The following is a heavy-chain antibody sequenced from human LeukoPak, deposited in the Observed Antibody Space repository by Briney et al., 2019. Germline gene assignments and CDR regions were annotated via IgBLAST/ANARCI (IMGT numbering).Heavy chain of an antibody. Sequence: ASVKVSCKVSGYTLTELSMHWVRQAPGKGLEWMGGFDPEDGETIYAQKFQGRVTMTEDTSTDTAYMELSSLRSEDTAVYYCATLPGFVVVPAATGALSYWGQGTLVTVSS. D-gene: IGHD2-2*01. J-gene: IGHJ4*02. CDR2: FDPEDGET. V-gene: IGHV1-24*01. CDR1: GYTLTELS. CDR3: ATLPGFVVVPAATGALSY.